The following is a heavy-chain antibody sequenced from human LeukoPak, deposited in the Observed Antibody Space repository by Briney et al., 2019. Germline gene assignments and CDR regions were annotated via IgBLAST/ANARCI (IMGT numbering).Heavy chain of an antibody. D-gene: IGHD2-21*01. Sequence: SETLSLTCTVSGASISSGSYYWSWIRQHPGKGLEWIGYISNSGTAHYNPSLESRVTISGDASENHFSLNLASVTAADTAIYYCARDYGDSYDAFDIWGQGTVVTVSS. CDR3: ARDYGDSYDAFDI. J-gene: IGHJ3*02. CDR1: GASISSGSYY. CDR2: ISNSGTA. V-gene: IGHV4-31*03.